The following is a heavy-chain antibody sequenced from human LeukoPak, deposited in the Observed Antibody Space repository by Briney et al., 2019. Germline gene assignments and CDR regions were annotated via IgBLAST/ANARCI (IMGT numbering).Heavy chain of an antibody. J-gene: IGHJ4*02. D-gene: IGHD1-26*01. V-gene: IGHV3-30*02. CDR2: IRSDGSNK. CDR3: AKGGIRGTYYFDY. CDR1: GFTFSSYG. Sequence: GGSLRLSCAASGFTFSSYGMSWVRQAPGKGLEWVTFIRSDGSNKYYADSVKGRFTISRDNSKNTLYLQMNSLRAEDTAVYYCAKGGIRGTYYFDYWGQGTLVTVSS.